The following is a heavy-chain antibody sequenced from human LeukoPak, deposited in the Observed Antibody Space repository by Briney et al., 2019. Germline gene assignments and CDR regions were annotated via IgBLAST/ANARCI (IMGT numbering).Heavy chain of an antibody. Sequence: PGGSLRLSCAASGFTFSSYAMSWVRQAPGKGLEWVSAISGSGGSTYYADSVKGRFTISRDNSKNTLYLQMNSLRAEDTAVYYCAKLGVLGGYGDIIDYWGQGTLVTVSS. CDR2: ISGSGGST. J-gene: IGHJ4*02. D-gene: IGHD3-3*02. V-gene: IGHV3-23*01. CDR1: GFTFSSYA. CDR3: AKLGVLGGYGDIIDY.